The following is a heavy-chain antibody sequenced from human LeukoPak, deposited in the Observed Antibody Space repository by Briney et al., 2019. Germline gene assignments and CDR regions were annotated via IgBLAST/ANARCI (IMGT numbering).Heavy chain of an antibody. Sequence: GGSLRLSCAASGFTFSSYGMHWVRQAPGKGLEWVAFIRYDGSNKYYADSVKGRFTISRDNSKNTLYLQMNSLRAEDTAVYYCANELVGARGGYAYWGQGTLVTVSS. D-gene: IGHD1-26*01. CDR2: IRYDGSNK. CDR1: GFTFSSYG. CDR3: ANELVGARGGYAY. V-gene: IGHV3-30*02. J-gene: IGHJ4*02.